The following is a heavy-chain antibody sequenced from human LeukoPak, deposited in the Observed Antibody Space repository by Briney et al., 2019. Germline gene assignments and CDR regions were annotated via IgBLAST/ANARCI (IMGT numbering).Heavy chain of an antibody. D-gene: IGHD1-26*01. Sequence: PGGSLRLSCAASGFTFSSYGMHWVRQAPGKGLEWVAVISYDGSNKYYADSVKGRFTISRDNSKNTLYLQMNSLRAEDTAVYYCTRVAGSGSVDWGQGTLVTVSS. J-gene: IGHJ4*02. V-gene: IGHV3-30*03. CDR2: ISYDGSNK. CDR3: TRVAGSGSVD. CDR1: GFTFSSYG.